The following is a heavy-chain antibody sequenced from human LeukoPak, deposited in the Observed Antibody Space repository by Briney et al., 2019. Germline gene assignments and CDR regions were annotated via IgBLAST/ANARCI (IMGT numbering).Heavy chain of an antibody. CDR2: INHSGST. Sequence: SETLSLTCTVYGGSFSGYYWSWIRQPPGKGLEWIGEINHSGSTNYNPSLKSRVTISVDTSKNQFSLKLSSVTAADTAVYYCARGAARMVEVATIISFEYWGQGTLVTVSS. CDR3: ARGAARMVEVATIISFEY. V-gene: IGHV4-34*01. D-gene: IGHD5-24*01. J-gene: IGHJ4*02. CDR1: GGSFSGYY.